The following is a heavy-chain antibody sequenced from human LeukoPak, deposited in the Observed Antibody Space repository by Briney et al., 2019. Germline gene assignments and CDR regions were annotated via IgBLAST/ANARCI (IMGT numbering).Heavy chain of an antibody. D-gene: IGHD4-17*01. CDR3: ARTPTTSYYYYYYMDV. Sequence: GGSLRLSCAASGFTFSSYWMSWVRQAPGKGLECVSYISSSSSTIYYADSVKGRFTISRDNAKNSLYLQMNSLRVEDTAAYYCARTPTTSYYYYYYMDVWGKGTTVTVSS. V-gene: IGHV3-48*04. CDR2: ISSSSSTI. CDR1: GFTFSSYW. J-gene: IGHJ6*03.